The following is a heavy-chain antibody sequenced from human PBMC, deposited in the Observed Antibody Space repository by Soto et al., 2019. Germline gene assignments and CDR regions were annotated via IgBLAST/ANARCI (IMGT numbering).Heavy chain of an antibody. CDR1: GGSVSSGSYS. Sequence: QVQLQESGPGLVKPSETLSLTCTVSGGSVSSGSYSWSWIRQPPGKGLEWIGYIYNSGGTNYNPPLKSRVTISVDTSKNQFSLKLSSVTAADTAVYYCARVGVWLGRIAARPQADPYYYAMDVWGQGTTVTVSS. V-gene: IGHV4-61*01. CDR3: ARVGVWLGRIAARPQADPYYYAMDV. D-gene: IGHD6-6*01. J-gene: IGHJ6*02. CDR2: IYNSGGT.